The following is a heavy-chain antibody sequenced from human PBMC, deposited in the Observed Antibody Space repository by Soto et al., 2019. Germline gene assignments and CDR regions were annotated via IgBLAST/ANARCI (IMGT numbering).Heavy chain of an antibody. J-gene: IGHJ5*02. CDR1: GGTFSSST. CDR2: IIPILGIA. V-gene: IGHV1-69*02. CDR3: ARDIVAVPSPNNTYSWFDP. D-gene: IGHD2-2*01. Sequence: QVQLVQSGAELKKPGSSVKVSCKASGGTFSSSTISWVRQAPGKGLEWMGRIIPILGIANYAQKFQGRVTITADKSPCTAYRELSSLSSEDTAVYYCARDIVAVPSPNNTYSWFDPWSQGHLVTVSS.